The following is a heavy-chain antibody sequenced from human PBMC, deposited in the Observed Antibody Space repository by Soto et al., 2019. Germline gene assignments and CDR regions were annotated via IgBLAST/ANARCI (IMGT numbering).Heavy chain of an antibody. D-gene: IGHD2-15*01. CDR3: ARDFYGGFSYGPGDS. V-gene: IGHV3-9*01. J-gene: IGHJ4*02. Sequence: PGGSLRLSCAASGFTFDDYAMHWVRQAPGKGLEWVSGISWNSGSIGYADSVRGRFTISRDNSKNSVYLQMTSLRAEDTALYYCARDFYGGFSYGPGDSWGQGTLVTVSS. CDR2: ISWNSGSI. CDR1: GFTFDDYA.